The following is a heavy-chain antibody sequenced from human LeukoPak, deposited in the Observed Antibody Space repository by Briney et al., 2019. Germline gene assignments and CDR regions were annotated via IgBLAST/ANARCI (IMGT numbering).Heavy chain of an antibody. CDR1: GFTFSNYA. CDR3: TTESPAFDY. J-gene: IGHJ4*02. CDR2: ISGSASST. V-gene: IGHV3-23*01. Sequence: GGSLRLSCAASGFTFSNYAMSWVRQAPGKGLEWVSAISGSASSTYHADSVKGRFTISGDNSKNTLYLQMNSLKTEDTAVYYCTTESPAFDYWGQGTLVTVSS.